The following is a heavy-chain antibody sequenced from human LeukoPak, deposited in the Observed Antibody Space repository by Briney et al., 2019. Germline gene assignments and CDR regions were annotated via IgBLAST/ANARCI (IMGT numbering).Heavy chain of an antibody. Sequence: PSETLSLTCTVSGGSISSYYWSWIRQPAGKGLEWIGRIYTSGSTNYNPSLKSRVTMSVDTSKNQFSLKLSSVTAADTAVYYCARVRYCSSTSCPYGDWGQGTLVTVSS. CDR2: IYTSGST. V-gene: IGHV4-4*07. CDR1: GGSISSYY. J-gene: IGHJ4*02. D-gene: IGHD2-2*01. CDR3: ARVRYCSSTSCPYGD.